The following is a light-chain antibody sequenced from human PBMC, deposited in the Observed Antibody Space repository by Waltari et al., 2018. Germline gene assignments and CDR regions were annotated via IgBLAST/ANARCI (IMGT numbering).Light chain of an antibody. CDR2: GAS. Sequence: EIVMTQSPATLSVSPGERATLSCRASQSVSSNLAWYQQKPGQAPRLLIYGASTSATGIPARFSGSGSGTEFTLTISSLQSEDFAVYYCQQYNNWPPGLTFGGGTKVEIK. CDR1: QSVSSN. J-gene: IGKJ4*01. V-gene: IGKV3-15*01. CDR3: QQYNNWPPGLT.